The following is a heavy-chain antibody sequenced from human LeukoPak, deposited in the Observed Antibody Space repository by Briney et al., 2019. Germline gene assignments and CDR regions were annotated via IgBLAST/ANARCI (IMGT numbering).Heavy chain of an antibody. V-gene: IGHV3-21*01. CDR2: ISSSSSSYI. Sequence: GGSLRLSCAASGFTFSSYSMNWVRQAPGKGLEWVSSISSSSSSYIYYADSVKGRFTISRDNAKNSLYLQMNSLRDEDTAVYYCAPTGDYGVSGGYWGQGTLVTVSS. CDR3: APTGDYGVSGGY. J-gene: IGHJ4*02. D-gene: IGHD3-16*01. CDR1: GFTFSSYS.